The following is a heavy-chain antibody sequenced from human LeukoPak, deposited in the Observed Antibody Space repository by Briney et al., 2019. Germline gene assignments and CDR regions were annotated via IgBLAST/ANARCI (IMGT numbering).Heavy chain of an antibody. CDR1: GGSISSYY. CDR2: IYYSGST. Sequence: PSETLSLTCTVSGGSISSYYWSWIRQPPGKGLEWIGYIYYSGSTNYNPSLKSRVTISVDTSKNQFSLKLGSVTAADTAVYYCARGLPRITMIVVASRAFDIWGQGTMVTVSS. J-gene: IGHJ3*02. D-gene: IGHD3-22*01. CDR3: ARGLPRITMIVVASRAFDI. V-gene: IGHV4-59*01.